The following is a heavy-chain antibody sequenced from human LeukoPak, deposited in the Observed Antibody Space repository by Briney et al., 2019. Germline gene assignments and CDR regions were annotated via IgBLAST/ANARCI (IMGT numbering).Heavy chain of an antibody. V-gene: IGHV3-23*01. Sequence: GGSLRLSCAASGFTFSSYGMGWVRQAPGKGLEWVSAISGSGGSTYYADSVKGRFTISRDNSKNTLYLQMNSLRAEDTAVYYCARRATTERGHSYGLDYWGQGTLVTVSS. J-gene: IGHJ4*02. CDR1: GFTFSSYG. CDR3: ARRATTERGHSYGLDY. D-gene: IGHD5-18*01. CDR2: ISGSGGST.